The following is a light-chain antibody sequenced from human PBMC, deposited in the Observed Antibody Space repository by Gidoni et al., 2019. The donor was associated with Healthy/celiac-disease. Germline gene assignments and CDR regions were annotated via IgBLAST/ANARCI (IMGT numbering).Light chain of an antibody. Sequence: DIQMTQSPSTLSASVGDRVTITCRASQSISSWLAWYQQKPGKAPKLLIYDASSLESGFPSRFSGSGSGTEFTLTISSLQPDDFATYYCQQYNSYSPGFGQGSKLEIK. V-gene: IGKV1-5*01. CDR2: DAS. J-gene: IGKJ2*03. CDR1: QSISSW. CDR3: QQYNSYSPG.